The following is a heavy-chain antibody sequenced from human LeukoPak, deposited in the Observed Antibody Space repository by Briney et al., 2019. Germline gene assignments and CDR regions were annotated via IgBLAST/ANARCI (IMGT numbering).Heavy chain of an antibody. CDR3: ARDGRIAVAGFYYYYGMDV. D-gene: IGHD6-19*01. CDR1: GGSISTYY. CDR2: IYYGGST. V-gene: IGHV4-59*01. Sequence: SETLSLTCTVSGGSISTYYWSWIRQPPGKGLEWIGYIYYGGSTNYNPSLKSRVTISVDTSKNQFSLKLSSVTAADTAMYYCARDGRIAVAGFYYYYGMDVWGQGTTVTVSS. J-gene: IGHJ6*02.